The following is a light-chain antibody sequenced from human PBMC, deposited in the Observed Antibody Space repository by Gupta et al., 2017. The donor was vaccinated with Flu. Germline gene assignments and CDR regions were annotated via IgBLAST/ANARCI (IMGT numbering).Light chain of an antibody. Sequence: PSSLSASVGDRVTITCQASQAIGKYLNWYQQKPGKAPELLIYDASNLKTGVPSRFSGSGSGTDFTFTVSNLQPEDVASYYCQQYDHLPYIFGQGTKLEI. CDR1: QAIGKY. J-gene: IGKJ2*01. V-gene: IGKV1-33*01. CDR2: DAS. CDR3: QQYDHLPYI.